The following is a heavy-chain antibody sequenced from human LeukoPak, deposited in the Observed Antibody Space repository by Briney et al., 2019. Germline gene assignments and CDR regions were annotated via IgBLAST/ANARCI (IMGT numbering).Heavy chain of an antibody. V-gene: IGHV3-23*01. CDR1: GFTFTNYA. CDR3: AKDLEAYYYADIDY. J-gene: IGHJ4*02. CDR2: MSGSGSST. D-gene: IGHD3-10*01. Sequence: GGSLRLSCAASGFTFTNYAMSWVRQAPGKGLEWVSGMSGSGSSTYYSDSVKGRFTISRDNSKNMLYLQKNSLRAEDTALYYCAKDLEAYYYADIDYWGQGTLVTVA.